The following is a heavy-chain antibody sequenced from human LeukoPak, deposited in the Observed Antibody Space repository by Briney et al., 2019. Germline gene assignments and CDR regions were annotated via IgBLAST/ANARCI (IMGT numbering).Heavy chain of an antibody. J-gene: IGHJ4*02. CDR1: GFTFSSYS. CDR3: ARDEPTVTTGPPVGS. V-gene: IGHV3-21*01. D-gene: IGHD4-17*01. CDR2: ISSSSSYI. Sequence: GGSLRLSCAASGFTFSSYSMNWVRQAPGKGLEWVSSISSSSSYIYYADSVKGRFTISRDNAKNTLYLQMNSLRVEDTAVYYCARDEPTVTTGPPVGSWGQGTLVTVS.